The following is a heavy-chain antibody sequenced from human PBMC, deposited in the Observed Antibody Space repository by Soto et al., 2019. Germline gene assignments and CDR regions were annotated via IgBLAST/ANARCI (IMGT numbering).Heavy chain of an antibody. CDR3: ARLYYYGSGRPAGWFDP. D-gene: IGHD3-10*01. CDR2: IYHRGST. Sequence: QVQLQESGPGLVKPSGTLSLTCAVSGGSISCSNWWSWVRQPPGKGLEWMGEIYHRGSTNYNPSLKNRGTIAVDKSKNQFSLKLSSVPAADTAEYYCARLYYYGSGRPAGWFDPWGQGTLVTVSS. J-gene: IGHJ5*02. CDR1: GGSISCSNW. V-gene: IGHV4-4*02.